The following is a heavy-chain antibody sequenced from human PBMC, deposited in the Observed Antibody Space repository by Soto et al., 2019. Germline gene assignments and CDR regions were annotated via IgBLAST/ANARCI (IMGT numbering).Heavy chain of an antibody. Sequence: ASVKVSCKASGYTFTSYGVSWARQAPGQGLEWMGWISAYNGNTNYEQKLQGRVNMTTDTSTSTAYMELRSLRSDDTAVYYCARDFGMAAAGTGTTYYYYYGMDVWGQGTTVTVSS. CDR1: GYTFTSYG. J-gene: IGHJ6*02. CDR3: ARDFGMAAAGTGTTYYYYYGMDV. D-gene: IGHD6-13*01. CDR2: ISAYNGNT. V-gene: IGHV1-18*01.